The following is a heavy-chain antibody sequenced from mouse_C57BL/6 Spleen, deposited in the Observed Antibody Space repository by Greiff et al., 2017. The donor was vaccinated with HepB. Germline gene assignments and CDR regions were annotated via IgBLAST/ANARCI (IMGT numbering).Heavy chain of an antibody. CDR3: ARNRIYDGYSDY. V-gene: IGHV1-42*01. CDR2: INPSTGGT. CDR1: GYSFTGYY. D-gene: IGHD2-3*01. Sequence: EVQLQQSGPELVKPGASVKISCKASGYSFTGYYMNWVKQSPEKSLEWIGEINPSTGGTTYNQKFKAKATLTVDKSSSTAYMQLKSLTSEDSAVYYCARNRIYDGYSDYWGQGTTLTVSS. J-gene: IGHJ2*01.